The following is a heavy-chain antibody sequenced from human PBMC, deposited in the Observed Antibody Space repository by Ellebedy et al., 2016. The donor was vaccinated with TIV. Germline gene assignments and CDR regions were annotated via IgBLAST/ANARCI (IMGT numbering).Heavy chain of an antibody. CDR3: ARDGAGRWDY. CDR1: GGSFSNYY. J-gene: IGHJ4*02. D-gene: IGHD4-23*01. Sequence: MPSETLSLTFAVYGGSFSNYYWSWIRQTPGKGLEWIGEFNVGGTTNYNPSLKSRVTISVDTSKNQLSLRLSPVTAADTAAYYCARDGAGRWDYWGPGTLVTVSS. V-gene: IGHV4-34*01. CDR2: FNVGGTT.